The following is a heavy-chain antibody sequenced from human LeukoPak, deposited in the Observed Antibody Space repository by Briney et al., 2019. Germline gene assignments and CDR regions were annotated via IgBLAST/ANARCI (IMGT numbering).Heavy chain of an antibody. D-gene: IGHD5-18*01. CDR1: GFTFRSYA. CDR2: IKQDGSEK. Sequence: GGSLRLSCAASGFTFRSYAMSWVRQAPGKGLEWVANIKQDGSEKYYVDSVKGRFTISRDNAKNSLYLQMNSLRAEDTAVYYCARIQLWFYYFDYWGQGTLVTVSS. V-gene: IGHV3-7*01. CDR3: ARIQLWFYYFDY. J-gene: IGHJ4*02.